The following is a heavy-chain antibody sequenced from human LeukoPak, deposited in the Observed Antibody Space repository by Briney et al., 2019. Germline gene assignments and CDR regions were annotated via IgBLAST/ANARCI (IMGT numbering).Heavy chain of an antibody. CDR1: GGSFSGYY. J-gene: IGHJ6*02. D-gene: IGHD2/OR15-2a*01. CDR3: ARGVKNYYYAMDV. Sequence: SETLSLTCAVYGGSFSGYYWSWIRQPPGKGLEWIGEINHSGSTNYNPSLKSRVTISVDTSKNQFSLQLNSVTPEDTAVYYCARGVKNYYYAMDVWGQGTTVTVSS. V-gene: IGHV4-34*01. CDR2: INHSGST.